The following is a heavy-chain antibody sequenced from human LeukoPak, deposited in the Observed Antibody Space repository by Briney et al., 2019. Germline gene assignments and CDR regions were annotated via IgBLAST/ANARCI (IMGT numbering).Heavy chain of an antibody. J-gene: IGHJ4*02. CDR3: AREGGPYRPLDY. V-gene: IGHV4-4*02. Sequence: ASETLSLTCGVSGGSITNTNYWTWVRQPPGKGLEWIGEVNLQGRTNYNPSLMGRVAISVDTPENHISLQLTSVTAADTAVYYCAREGGPYRPLDYSGQGTLVTVSS. CDR1: GGSITNTNY. CDR2: VNLQGRT.